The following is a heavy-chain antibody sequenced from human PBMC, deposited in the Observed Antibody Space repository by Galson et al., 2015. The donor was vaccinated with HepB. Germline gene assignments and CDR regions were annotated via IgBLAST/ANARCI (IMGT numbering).Heavy chain of an antibody. CDR3: AKSAGGSWLYYFDY. CDR2: IWYDGSNK. V-gene: IGHV3-30*02. CDR1: GFTFSSYG. Sequence: SLRLSCAASGFTFSSYGMHWVRQAPGKGLEWVAFIWYDGSNKYYADSVKGRFTISRDNSKNTLYLQMNSLRAEDTAVYYCAKSAGGSWLYYFDYWGQGTLVTVSS. D-gene: IGHD6-13*01. J-gene: IGHJ4*02.